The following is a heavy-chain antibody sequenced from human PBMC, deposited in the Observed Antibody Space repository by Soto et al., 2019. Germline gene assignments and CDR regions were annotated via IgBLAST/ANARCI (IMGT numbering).Heavy chain of an antibody. Sequence: SETLSLTCTVSGGSISSYYWSWIRQPPGKGLEWIGYIYYSGSTNYNPSLKSRVTISVDTSKNQFSLKLSSVTAADTAVYYCAREKRTMIAPGTQTNWFDPWGQGTLVTVSS. CDR2: IYYSGST. V-gene: IGHV4-59*01. D-gene: IGHD3-22*01. CDR1: GGSISSYY. CDR3: AREKRTMIAPGTQTNWFDP. J-gene: IGHJ5*02.